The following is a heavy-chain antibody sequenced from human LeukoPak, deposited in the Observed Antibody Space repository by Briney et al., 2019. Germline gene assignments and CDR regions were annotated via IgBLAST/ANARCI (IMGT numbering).Heavy chain of an antibody. CDR3: AKDDDSSGPFDY. V-gene: IGHV3-30*18. Sequence: GRSLRLSCAASGFTFSSYGMHWVRQAPGKGLEWVAVISYDGSNKYYADSVKGRFTISRDNSKNTLYLQMNSLRAEDTAVYYRAKDDDSSGPFDYWGQGTLVTVSS. CDR1: GFTFSSYG. J-gene: IGHJ4*02. D-gene: IGHD3-22*01. CDR2: ISYDGSNK.